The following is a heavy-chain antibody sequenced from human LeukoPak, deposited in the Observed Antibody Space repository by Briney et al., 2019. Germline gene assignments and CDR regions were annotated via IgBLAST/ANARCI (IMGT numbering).Heavy chain of an antibody. CDR3: ARVHSSSSPFDY. Sequence: SETLSLTCTVSGGSISSSSYYWGWIRQPPGKGLEWIGSIYYSGSTYYNPSLKSRVTISVDTSKNQFSLKLSSVTAADTAVYYCARVHSSSSPFDYWGQGTLVTVSS. V-gene: IGHV4-39*07. J-gene: IGHJ4*02. D-gene: IGHD6-6*01. CDR1: GGSISSSSYY. CDR2: IYYSGST.